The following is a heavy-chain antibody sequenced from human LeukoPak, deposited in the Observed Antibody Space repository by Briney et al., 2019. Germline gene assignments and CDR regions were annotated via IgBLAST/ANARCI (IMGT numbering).Heavy chain of an antibody. CDR1: GGTFSRNA. CDR2: IIPILGTT. CDR3: ARASGEYQLPIERYYYYYGMDV. D-gene: IGHD2-2*01. J-gene: IGHJ6*02. Sequence: ASVMVSCKASGGTFSRNAISWVRQAPGQGLEWMGGIIPILGTTNYAQKFQGRVTITADESTSTVYMELSSLRSEDTAVYYCARASGEYQLPIERYYYYYGMDVWGQGTTVTVSS. V-gene: IGHV1-69*13.